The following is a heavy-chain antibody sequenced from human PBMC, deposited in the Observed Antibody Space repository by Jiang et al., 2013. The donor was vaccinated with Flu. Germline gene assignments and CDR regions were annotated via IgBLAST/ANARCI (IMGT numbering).Heavy chain of an antibody. CDR3: ARDLSIAARHNKNYYYYGMDV. V-gene: IGHV4-59*01. CDR1: GGSISSYY. D-gene: IGHD6-6*01. CDR2: IYYSGST. J-gene: IGHJ6*02. Sequence: PGLVKPSETLSLTCTVSGGSISSYYWSWIRQPQGRDWSGFGYIYYSGSTNYNPSLKSRVTISVDTSKNQFSLKLSSVTAADTAVYYCARDLSIAARHNKNYYYYGMDVWGQGTTVTVSS.